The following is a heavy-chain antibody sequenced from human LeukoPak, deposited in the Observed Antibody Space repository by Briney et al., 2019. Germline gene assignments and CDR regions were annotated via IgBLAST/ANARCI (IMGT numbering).Heavy chain of an antibody. J-gene: IGHJ4*01. D-gene: IGHD3-10*01. CDR1: GFTFSNYA. V-gene: IGHV3-23*01. Sequence: PGGSLRLSCAASGFTFSNYAMTWVRQAPGKGLEWVSAIGGGHTFYADSVKGRFTISKDNSKNTLCLQMNSLRAEDTAVYYCVNRIDGSGSYYIDYWGHGILVTVSS. CDR3: VNRIDGSGSYYIDY. CDR2: IGGGHT.